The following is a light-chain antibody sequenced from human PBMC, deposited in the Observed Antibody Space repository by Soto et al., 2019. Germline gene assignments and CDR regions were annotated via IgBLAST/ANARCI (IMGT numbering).Light chain of an antibody. CDR3: QQYGTSPFT. V-gene: IGKV3-20*01. CDR2: GAS. CDR1: QSVSSSY. Sequence: ENVLTQSPGTLSLSPGERATLSCRASQSVSSSYLAWYQQKPGQAPRLLIYGASRRATGIPDRFSGSGSGTDFTLTISRLEPEDFAVYYCQQYGTSPFTFGPGTKVD. J-gene: IGKJ3*01.